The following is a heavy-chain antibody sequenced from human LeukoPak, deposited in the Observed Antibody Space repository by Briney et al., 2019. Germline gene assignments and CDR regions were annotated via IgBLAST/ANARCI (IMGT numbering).Heavy chain of an antibody. Sequence: GGSLRLSCAASGFIFSDYYMSWIRQAPGKGLEWVAKIKPDGSEKDHVDSVKGRFTISRDNAKNSLYLQLNSLRAEDTAVYYCARSRFYFDYWGQGTLVTVSS. CDR3: ARSRFYFDY. CDR1: GFIFSDYY. V-gene: IGHV3-7*01. CDR2: IKPDGSEK. J-gene: IGHJ4*02.